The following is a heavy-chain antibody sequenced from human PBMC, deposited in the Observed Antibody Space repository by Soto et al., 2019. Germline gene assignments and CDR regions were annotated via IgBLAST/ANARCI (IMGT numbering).Heavy chain of an antibody. J-gene: IGHJ4*02. D-gene: IGHD2-21*01. CDR3: AKVAKSPVVIEYFGY. CDR2: ISGSGGAT. V-gene: IGHV3-23*01. Sequence: GGSLRLSCAASGFGLSSYAVSWVRQAPGKGLEWVSVISGSGGATYYADSVKGRFTISRDNSKNTPLLQTNSLRAEDTAVYYCAKVAKSPVVIEYFGYWGQGSLVTLSS. CDR1: GFGLSSYA.